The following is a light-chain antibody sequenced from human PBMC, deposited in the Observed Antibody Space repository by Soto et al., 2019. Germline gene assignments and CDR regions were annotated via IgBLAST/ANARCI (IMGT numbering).Light chain of an antibody. V-gene: IGKV4-1*01. J-gene: IGKJ1*01. CDR1: QSVLYSSNNKNY. CDR3: QQYYSTPGT. Sequence: DIVMTQSPDCLAVSLGERATINCKSSQSVLYSSNNKNYLAWYQQKPGQPPKLLIYWASTRESGVPDRFSGSGSGTDFTLTISSLQAEDVAVYYCQQYYSTPGTFGQGTKVEIK. CDR2: WAS.